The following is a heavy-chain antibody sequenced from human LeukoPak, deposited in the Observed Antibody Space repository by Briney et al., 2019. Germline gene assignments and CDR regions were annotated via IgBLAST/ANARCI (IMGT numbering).Heavy chain of an antibody. CDR3: ARDTVTSVFDY. V-gene: IGHV4-38-2*02. J-gene: IGHJ4*02. D-gene: IGHD4-11*01. Sequence: SETLSLTCTVSGYSISSGYYWGWIRQPPGKGLEWIGSIYHSGSTYYNPSLKSRVTISVDTSKNQFSLKLSSVTAADTAVYYCARDTVTSVFDYWGRGTLVTVSS. CDR1: GYSISSGYY. CDR2: IYHSGST.